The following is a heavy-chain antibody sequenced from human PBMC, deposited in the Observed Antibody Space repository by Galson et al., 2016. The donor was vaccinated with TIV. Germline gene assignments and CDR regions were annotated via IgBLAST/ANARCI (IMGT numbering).Heavy chain of an antibody. CDR2: INTYSDAT. CDR1: GYTFNDFG. Sequence: VKVSCKASGYTFNDFGLNWVRQAPGQGLEWMGWINTYSDATKYAKNLQGRLTMTTDTSTNTAYMELRSLTSDDTAVYYCARRDIGGYGLDVWGQGTSVTVS. D-gene: IGHD5-12*01. V-gene: IGHV1-18*01. J-gene: IGHJ6*02. CDR3: ARRDIGGYGLDV.